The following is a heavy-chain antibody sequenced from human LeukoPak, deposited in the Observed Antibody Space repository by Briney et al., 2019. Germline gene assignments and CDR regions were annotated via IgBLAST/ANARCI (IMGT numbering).Heavy chain of an antibody. V-gene: IGHV3-48*04. CDR3: ARAEMIYNSGWLYYFDY. D-gene: IGHD6-19*01. Sequence: QPGGSLRLSCAASGFTFSSYSMNWVRQAPGKGLEWVSYISSSSSTIYYADSVKGRFTISRDNARNSLDLQMNGLRAEDTAVYYCARAEMIYNSGWLYYFDYWGQGTLVTVSS. J-gene: IGHJ4*02. CDR1: GFTFSSYS. CDR2: ISSSSSTI.